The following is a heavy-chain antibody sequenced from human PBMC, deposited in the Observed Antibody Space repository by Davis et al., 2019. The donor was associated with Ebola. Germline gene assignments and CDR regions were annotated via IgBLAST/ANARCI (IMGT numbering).Heavy chain of an antibody. V-gene: IGHV3-23*01. CDR2: ISGSGGST. J-gene: IGHJ4*02. D-gene: IGHD4-17*01. Sequence: GESLKISCAASGFTFSSYAMSWVRQAPGKGLEWVSAISGSGGSTYYADSVKGRFTISRDNSKNTLYLQMNSLRAEDTAVYYCANYYGDYLPFFDYWGQGTLVTVSS. CDR3: ANYYGDYLPFFDY. CDR1: GFTFSSYA.